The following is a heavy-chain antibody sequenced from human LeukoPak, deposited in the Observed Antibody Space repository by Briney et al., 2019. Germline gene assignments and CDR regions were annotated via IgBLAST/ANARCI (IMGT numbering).Heavy chain of an antibody. CDR2: INWNGGST. Sequence: GGSLRLSCAASGFTFDDYGMSWVRQAPGKGLEWVSGINWNGGSTVYADSVKGRFTISRDNAKNSLYMQMNSLTAEDPALYYCASSPTAAAGGYYYMDVWGKGATVTVSS. CDR3: ASSPTAAAGGYYYMDV. V-gene: IGHV3-20*04. D-gene: IGHD6-13*01. J-gene: IGHJ6*03. CDR1: GFTFDDYG.